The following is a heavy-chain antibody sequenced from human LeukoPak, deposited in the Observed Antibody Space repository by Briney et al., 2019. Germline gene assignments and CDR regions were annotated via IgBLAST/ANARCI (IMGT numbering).Heavy chain of an antibody. V-gene: IGHV3-23*01. D-gene: IGHD2-2*01. CDR2: MGATGVST. Sequence: GSLRLSCAASGFTFSSYAMSWVRQAPGQGLEWVSTMGATGVSTYYADSVKGRFTISRDNSKNTLYLQMNSLRAEDTAVYYCANLRVPASRNFDYWGQGTLVTVSS. CDR1: GFTFSSYA. J-gene: IGHJ4*02. CDR3: ANLRVPASRNFDY.